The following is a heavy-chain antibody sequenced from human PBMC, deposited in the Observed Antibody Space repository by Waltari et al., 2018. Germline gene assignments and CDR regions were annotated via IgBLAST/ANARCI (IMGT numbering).Heavy chain of an antibody. CDR1: GGSFSGYY. CDR2: NNNGVSH. J-gene: IGHJ6*03. D-gene: IGHD2-15*01. Sequence: QVQLQQWGAGLLKPSETLSLTCAVYGGSFSGYYWSWIRQPPGKGLEWIGENNNGVSHHTHPSLKGRVTISVVASENQFSLRLSAVTAADTGVYYCARGRGPGYCSGGSCPYYYYYYMDVWGKGTTVTVSS. V-gene: IGHV4-34*01. CDR3: ARGRGPGYCSGGSCPYYYYYYMDV.